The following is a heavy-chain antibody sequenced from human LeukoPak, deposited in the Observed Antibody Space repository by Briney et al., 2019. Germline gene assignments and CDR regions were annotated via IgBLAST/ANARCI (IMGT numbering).Heavy chain of an antibody. Sequence: SETLSLNCTVSGYSISSGYYWGWIRQPPGKGLEWIGSGSTYYNPSLKSRVTISVDTSKNQFSLKLNSVTAADTAVYYCARAVDSSGFSSFQHWGQGTLVTVSS. CDR1: GYSISSGYY. CDR2: SGST. J-gene: IGHJ1*01. V-gene: IGHV4-38-2*02. CDR3: ARAVDSSGFSSFQH. D-gene: IGHD3-22*01.